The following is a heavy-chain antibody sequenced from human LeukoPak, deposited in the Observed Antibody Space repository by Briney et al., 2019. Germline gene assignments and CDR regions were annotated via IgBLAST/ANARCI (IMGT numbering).Heavy chain of an antibody. Sequence: GGSLRLSCAASGFTFSSYEMNWVRQAPGKGLEWVAFIRYDGSNKYYADSVKGRFTISRDNSKNTLYLQMNSLRAEDTAVYYCATESESGSGPADNYWGQGTLVTVSS. D-gene: IGHD3-3*01. CDR3: ATESESGSGPADNY. CDR2: IRYDGSNK. V-gene: IGHV3-30*02. J-gene: IGHJ4*02. CDR1: GFTFSSYE.